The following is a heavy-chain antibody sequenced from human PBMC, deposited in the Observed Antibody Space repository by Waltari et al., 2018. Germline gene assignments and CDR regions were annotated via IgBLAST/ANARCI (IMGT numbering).Heavy chain of an antibody. V-gene: IGHV4-39*01. CDR1: GDSITSSDHF. D-gene: IGHD2-21*01. CDR2: INYSGRP. Sequence: QLQLQESGPGLVKPSETLSLTCTVSGDSITSSDHFGAWILQDPGKGLERIGSINYSGRPHYNPSRKSRVTRSVDTSNIQFSLRLSSATAADTGVYYCARRVGIGDYFDYWGQGTLVTVSS. CDR3: ARRVGIGDYFDY. J-gene: IGHJ4*02.